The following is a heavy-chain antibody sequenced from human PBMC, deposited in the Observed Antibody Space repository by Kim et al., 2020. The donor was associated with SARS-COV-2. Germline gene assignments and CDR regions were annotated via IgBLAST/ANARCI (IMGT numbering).Heavy chain of an antibody. D-gene: IGHD3-22*01. CDR2: IIPIFGTA. J-gene: IGHJ6*02. CDR1: GGTFSSYA. Sequence: SVKVSCKASGGTFSSYAISWVRQAPGQGLEWMGGIIPIFGTANYAQKFQGRVTITADESTSTAYMELSSLRSEDTAVYYCARATTYYYDSSGYTMYYYYGMDVWGQGTTVTVSS. V-gene: IGHV1-69*13. CDR3: ARATTYYYDSSGYTMYYYYGMDV.